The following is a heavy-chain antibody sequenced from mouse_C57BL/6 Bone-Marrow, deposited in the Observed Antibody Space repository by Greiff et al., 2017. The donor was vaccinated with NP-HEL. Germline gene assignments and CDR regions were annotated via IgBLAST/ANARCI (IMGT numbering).Heavy chain of an antibody. D-gene: IGHD2-14*01. CDR2: INSDGGST. CDR3: ARHEGIWGTDWYFDV. V-gene: IGHV5-2*01. Sequence: EVKLMESGGGLVQPGESLKLSCESNEYEFPSHDMSWVRKTPEKRLELVAAINSDGGSTYYPDTMERRVIISRDTTKRPLYLQMVSLRSEDTALYYCARHEGIWGTDWYFDVWGTGTTVTVSS. J-gene: IGHJ1*03. CDR1: EYEFPSHD.